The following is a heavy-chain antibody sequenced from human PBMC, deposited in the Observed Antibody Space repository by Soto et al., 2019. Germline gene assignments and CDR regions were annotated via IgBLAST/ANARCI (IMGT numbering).Heavy chain of an antibody. V-gene: IGHV1-46*01. J-gene: IGHJ6*02. CDR2: INPSGGST. CDR3: ARAPPKYYDFWSGYTRPKYGMDV. CDR1: GYTFTSYY. D-gene: IGHD3-3*01. Sequence: QVQLVQSGAEVKKPGASVKVSCKASGYTFTSYYMHWVRQAPGQGLEWMGIINPSGGSTSYAQKFQGRVTMTRDTTTSTVYMELSSMRSEDTAVYYCARAPPKYYDFWSGYTRPKYGMDVWGQGTTVTVSS.